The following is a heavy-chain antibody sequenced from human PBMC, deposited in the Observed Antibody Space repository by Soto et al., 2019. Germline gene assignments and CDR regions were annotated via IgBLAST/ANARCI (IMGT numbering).Heavy chain of an antibody. J-gene: IGHJ4*02. CDR1: GGSISSGGYY. D-gene: IGHD2-8*01. CDR3: ARWYYCTNGVCYLFDY. V-gene: IGHV4-31*03. Sequence: QVQLQESGPGLVKPSQTLSLTCTVSGGSISSGGYYWSWIRQHPGKGLEWIGYIYYSGSTYYNPSLKSRVTISVDTSKNQFSLKLSSVTAADTAVYYCARWYYCTNGVCYLFDYWGQGTLVTVSS. CDR2: IYYSGST.